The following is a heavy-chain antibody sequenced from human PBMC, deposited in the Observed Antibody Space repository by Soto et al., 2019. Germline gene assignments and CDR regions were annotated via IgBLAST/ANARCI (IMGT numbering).Heavy chain of an antibody. CDR3: ARDIGSDAYGEGY. D-gene: IGHD3-10*01. CDR1: GGSINSYW. Sequence: SETVSLTXSVSGGSINSYWWSWIRQPAGKGLEWIGRVYSSGTTDYNPSLNSRATMSVETSKNQFSLKLSSVTAADTAVYYCARDIGSDAYGEGYWGQGIQVTVSS. CDR2: VYSSGTT. J-gene: IGHJ4*02. V-gene: IGHV4-4*07.